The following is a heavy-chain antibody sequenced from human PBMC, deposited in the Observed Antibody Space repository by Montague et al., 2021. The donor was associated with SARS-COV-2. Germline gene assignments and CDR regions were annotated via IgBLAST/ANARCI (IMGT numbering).Heavy chain of an antibody. D-gene: IGHD6-25*01. CDR3: ARGLQQRSNFDY. CDR1: GFSVSDSY. V-gene: IGHV3-53*01. Sequence: SLRLSCVASGFSVSDSYMSWVRQAPGKGPEWVSIIKAGNTYYTDSVKGRFTMSRDNSKNTLSLQMNSLRDEDTAVYYCARGLQQRSNFDYWGQGTLVTVSS. CDR2: IKAGNT. J-gene: IGHJ4*02.